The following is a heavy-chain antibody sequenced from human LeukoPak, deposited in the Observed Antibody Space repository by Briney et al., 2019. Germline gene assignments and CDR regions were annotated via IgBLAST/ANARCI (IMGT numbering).Heavy chain of an antibody. J-gene: IGHJ4*02. CDR2: INPKSGAT. CDR3: ARDLGGPGKNRVLAPAARECPDY. Sequence: ASVKVSCKASGYTFTGYYMHLVRQAPGQGLEWMGWINPKSGATNYAQKFQGRVTMTRDTSISTAYMELSSLRSEDTAAYYCARDLGGPGKNRVLAPAARECPDYWGQGTLVTVSS. CDR1: GYTFTGYY. V-gene: IGHV1-2*02. D-gene: IGHD2-2*01.